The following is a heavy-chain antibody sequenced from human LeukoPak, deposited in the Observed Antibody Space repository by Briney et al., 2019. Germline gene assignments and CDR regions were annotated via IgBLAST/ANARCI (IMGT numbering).Heavy chain of an antibody. CDR1: GDSVYGNTTA. D-gene: IGHD3-10*01. V-gene: IGHV6-1*01. J-gene: IGHJ5*02. Sequence: PSQTLSLTCAISGDSVYGNTTAWNWIRQSPSRGLEWLGRTYSRSRWYHDYAVSVTSRISISADTSKNQFSLQLISVTPDDTAIYFCARGISRFNWFDTWGQGTLVTVSS. CDR2: TYSRSRWYH. CDR3: ARGISRFNWFDT.